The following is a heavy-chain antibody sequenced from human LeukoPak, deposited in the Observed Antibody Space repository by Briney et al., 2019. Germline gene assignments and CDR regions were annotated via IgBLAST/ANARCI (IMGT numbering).Heavy chain of an antibody. V-gene: IGHV1-46*03. D-gene: IGHD2-15*01. CDR1: GYTFTSYY. CDR2: INPSGGST. J-gene: IGHJ6*03. Sequence: ASVKVSCKTSGYTFTSYYMHWVRHAPAQGLEWMGIINPSGGSTSYAQKFQGRVTMTRYTSRSTVYMELSSLRSEDTAVYYCARDRRVGVDYYMDVWGKGTTVTVSS. CDR3: ARDRRVGVDYYMDV.